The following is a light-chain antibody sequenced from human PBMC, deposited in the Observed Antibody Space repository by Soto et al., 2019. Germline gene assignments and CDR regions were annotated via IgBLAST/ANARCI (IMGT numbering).Light chain of an antibody. Sequence: DIQMTQSPSSLSASVGDRVTITCRASQGISSALAWYQQKTGKAPKLLIYAASTLQSGVPSRFSGSVSGTDLTLTISRLQPEDVATYYCQKYNSATRTFGQGTKVDIK. J-gene: IGKJ1*01. CDR1: QGISSA. CDR2: AAS. CDR3: QKYNSATRT. V-gene: IGKV1-27*01.